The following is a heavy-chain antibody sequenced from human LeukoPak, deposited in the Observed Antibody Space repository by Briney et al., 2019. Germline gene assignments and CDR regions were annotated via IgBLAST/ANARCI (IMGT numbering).Heavy chain of an antibody. CDR3: SSATFEVGGAVDY. J-gene: IGHJ4*02. D-gene: IGHD3-3*01. Sequence: GGSLRLSCAASGFTFSSYGMHWVRQASGKGLEWVAFIRYDGSNKYYADSVKGRFTISRDNSKNTLYLQMNSLRTEDTAVYYCSSATFEVGGAVDYWGQGTLVTVSS. CDR1: GFTFSSYG. CDR2: IRYDGSNK. V-gene: IGHV3-30*02.